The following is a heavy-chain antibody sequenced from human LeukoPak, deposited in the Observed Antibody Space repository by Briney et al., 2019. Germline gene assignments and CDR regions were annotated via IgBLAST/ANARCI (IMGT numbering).Heavy chain of an antibody. CDR2: ISSSSTI. CDR3: AREGKDYSNYVAFDI. Sequence: GGSLRLSCAASGFTFSSYSMNWVRQAPGKGLEWVSYISSSSTIYYADSVKGRFTISRDNAKNSLYLQMNSQRAEDTAVYYCAREGKDYSNYVAFDIWGQGTMVTVSS. J-gene: IGHJ3*02. CDR1: GFTFSSYS. V-gene: IGHV3-48*01. D-gene: IGHD4-11*01.